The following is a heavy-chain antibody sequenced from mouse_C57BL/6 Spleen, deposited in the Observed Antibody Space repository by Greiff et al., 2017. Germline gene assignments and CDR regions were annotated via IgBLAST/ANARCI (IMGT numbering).Heavy chain of an antibody. CDR2: IWWDDDK. Sequence: QVTLKVSGPGILQPSQTLSLSCSFSGFSLSTFGMGVVWLRQPPGKGLEWLAHIWWDDDKYYNPALKSRPTISKDTSKNQVFLKIANVDTAGTATYYCARIEDYYGRRSGVDFDYWGQGTTLTVSS. V-gene: IGHV8-8*01. D-gene: IGHD1-1*01. CDR3: ARIEDYYGRRSGVDFDY. CDR1: GFSLSTFGMG. J-gene: IGHJ2*01.